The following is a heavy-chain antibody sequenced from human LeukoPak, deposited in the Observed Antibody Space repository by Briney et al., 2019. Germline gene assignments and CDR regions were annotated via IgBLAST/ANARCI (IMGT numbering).Heavy chain of an antibody. Sequence: SETLSLTCTVSGGSISSYYWSWIRQPPGKGLEWIGYIYYSGSTNYNPSLKSRVTISVDTSKNQFSLKLSSVTAADTAVYYCARRGSSWAFGAFDIWGQGTMVTVSS. CDR3: ARRGSSWAFGAFDI. CDR2: IYYSGST. D-gene: IGHD6-13*01. V-gene: IGHV4-59*08. J-gene: IGHJ3*02. CDR1: GGSISSYY.